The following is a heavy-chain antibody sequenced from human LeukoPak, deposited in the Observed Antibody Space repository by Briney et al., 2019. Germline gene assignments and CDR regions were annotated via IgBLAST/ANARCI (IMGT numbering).Heavy chain of an antibody. CDR3: ATGGAAAPD. CDR1: GGSISGSSYY. D-gene: IGHD6-13*01. J-gene: IGHJ4*02. CDR2: IYYSGST. V-gene: IGHV4-39*01. Sequence: SETLSLTCTVSGGSISGSSYYWGWIRQPPGKGLEWIGSIYYSGSTYYNPSLKSRVTISVDTSKNQFSLKLSSVTAADTAVYYCATGGAAAPDWGQGTLVTVSS.